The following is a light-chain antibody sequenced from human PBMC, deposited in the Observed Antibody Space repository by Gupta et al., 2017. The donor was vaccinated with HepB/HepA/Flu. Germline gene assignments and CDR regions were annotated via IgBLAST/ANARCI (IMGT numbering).Light chain of an antibody. Sequence: QSVLTQPPSASGTPGQRVTISCSGSSSNIGTNTVTWYQQLPGTAPKLLIYTNNQRPSGVPDRFSGSKSGTSASLAISGLQSEDEAVYYCAAWDDSLSGHWVFGGGTKVTVL. CDR1: SSNIGTNT. CDR2: TNN. J-gene: IGLJ3*02. V-gene: IGLV1-44*01. CDR3: AAWDDSLSGHWV.